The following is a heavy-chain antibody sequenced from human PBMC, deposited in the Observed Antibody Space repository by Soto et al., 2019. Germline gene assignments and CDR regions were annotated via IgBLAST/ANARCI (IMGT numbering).Heavy chain of an antibody. CDR1: GFTFSSYS. J-gene: IGHJ6*02. CDR2: ISNTSGTR. CDR3: ARDSSAAARRGGMDV. D-gene: IGHD3-22*01. Sequence: EVQLVESGGGLVQPGGSPRLSCAASGFTFSSYSMNWVRQAPGKGLEWVSYISNTSGTRYYADSVKGRITISRDNAKNSRYLQLNSLREEDTAVYYCARDSSAAARRGGMDVWGQGITVTVSS. V-gene: IGHV3-48*02.